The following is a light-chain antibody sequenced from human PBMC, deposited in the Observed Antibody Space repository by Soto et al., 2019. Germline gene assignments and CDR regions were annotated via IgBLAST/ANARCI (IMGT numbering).Light chain of an antibody. CDR3: QHYYNSWT. CDR1: QDIRSS. Sequence: EIVMTQSPATLSVSPGERVTLSCRASQDIRSSLAWYQQKPGQAPRLLIYGASIRATGVPATFSGSGSGTEFTLTISSLQSEDVAVYYCQHYYNSWTFGQGTKVDIK. V-gene: IGKV3-15*01. J-gene: IGKJ1*01. CDR2: GAS.